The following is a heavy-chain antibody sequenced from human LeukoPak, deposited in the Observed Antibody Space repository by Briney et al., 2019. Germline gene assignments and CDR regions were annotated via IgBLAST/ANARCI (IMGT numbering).Heavy chain of an antibody. D-gene: IGHD3-3*01. CDR2: ISGSGGST. Sequence: GGSLRLSCAASGFTFSSYAMSWVRQAPGKGLEWVSAISGSGGSTYYADSVKGRFTIPRDNSKNTLYLQMNSLRAEDTAVYYCAKEGGDFWSGYYRNDYWGQGTLVTVSS. V-gene: IGHV3-23*01. CDR3: AKEGGDFWSGYYRNDY. J-gene: IGHJ4*02. CDR1: GFTFSSYA.